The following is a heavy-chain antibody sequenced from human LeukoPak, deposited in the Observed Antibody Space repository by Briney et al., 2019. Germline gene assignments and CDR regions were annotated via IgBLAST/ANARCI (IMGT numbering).Heavy chain of an antibody. J-gene: IGHJ5*02. Sequence: SETLSLTCTVSGGSISSSSYYWGWIRQPPGKGLEWIGSIYYSGSTYYNPSLKSRVTISVDTSKNQFSLKLSSVTAADTAVYYCARHGGDIVVVPAASKSGYWFDPWGQGTLVTVSS. CDR3: ARHGGDIVVVPAASKSGYWFDP. CDR2: IYYSGST. CDR1: GGSISSSSYY. D-gene: IGHD2-2*01. V-gene: IGHV4-39*01.